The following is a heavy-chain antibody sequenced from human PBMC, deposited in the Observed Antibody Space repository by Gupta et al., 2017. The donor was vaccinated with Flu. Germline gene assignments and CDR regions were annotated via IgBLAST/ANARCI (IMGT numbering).Heavy chain of an antibody. CDR1: GYIFIGYD. J-gene: IGHJ4*02. CDR3: ARMVGYSAKQVRLDY. Sequence: QVQLVQSGAEVKKPGASVKVSCKASGYIFIGYDINWVRQAPGQGLEWMGWMNPSLDNTGSAQKFQGRVTMTRDTSISTFYMELSSLTSDDTAVYYCARMVGYSAKQVRLDYWGQGTQVTVSS. V-gene: IGHV1-8*01. CDR2: MNPSLDNT. D-gene: IGHD1-26*01.